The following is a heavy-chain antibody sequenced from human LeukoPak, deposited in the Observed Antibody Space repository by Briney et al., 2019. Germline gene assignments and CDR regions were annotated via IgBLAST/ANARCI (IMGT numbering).Heavy chain of an antibody. Sequence: GSLKLSCSVSGITLSNYGMSWVRQASGKGLEWVAGIRDSGGRTNYADSVKGRFTISRDNPKNTLYLQMNRLRAEDTAVYFCAKRGVVIRVILVGFHKEAYYFDSWGQGALVTVSS. J-gene: IGHJ4*02. CDR1: GITLSNYG. V-gene: IGHV3-23*01. CDR3: AKRGVVIRVILVGFHKEAYYFDS. D-gene: IGHD3-22*01. CDR2: IRDSGGRT.